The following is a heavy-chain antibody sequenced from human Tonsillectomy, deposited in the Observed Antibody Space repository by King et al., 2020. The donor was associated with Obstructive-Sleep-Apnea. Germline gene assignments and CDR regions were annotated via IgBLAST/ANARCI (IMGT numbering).Heavy chain of an antibody. V-gene: IGHV3-33*01. Sequence: VQLVESGGGVVQPGGSLRLSCAASGFTFSSYGMHWFRQAPGKGLECVAVIWYDGSNKNYADSVKGRFTISRDNSKNTLYLQMNSLRAEDTAVYYCARDGLDDSSGSDYWGQGTLVTVSS. CDR3: ARDGLDDSSGSDY. J-gene: IGHJ4*02. CDR1: GFTFSSYG. D-gene: IGHD3-22*01. CDR2: IWYDGSNK.